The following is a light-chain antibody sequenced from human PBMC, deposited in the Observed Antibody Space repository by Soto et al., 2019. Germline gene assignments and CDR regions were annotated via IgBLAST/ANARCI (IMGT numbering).Light chain of an antibody. CDR3: QQYNNWPPYT. Sequence: IVLTQSPATLSGSPVERFTLSCRASQSVASTYLAWYQQRPGQAPRLLISGASTRATGIPARFSGSGSGTEFTLTISSLQSEDVAVYYCQQYNNWPPYTFGQGTKVDIK. J-gene: IGKJ2*01. CDR1: QSVASTY. V-gene: IGKV3-15*01. CDR2: GAS.